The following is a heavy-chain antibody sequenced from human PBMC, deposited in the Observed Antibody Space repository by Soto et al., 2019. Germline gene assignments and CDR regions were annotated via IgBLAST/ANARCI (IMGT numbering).Heavy chain of an antibody. CDR3: AREIRYCSSCLPSYYYYYGMDV. D-gene: IGHD2-2*01. Sequence: GASVKVSCKASGGTFSSYAISWVRQAPGQGLEWMGGIIPIFGTANYAQKFQGRVTITADESTSTAYMELSSLRSEDTAVYYCAREIRYCSSCLPSYYYYYGMDVWGQGTTVTVSS. V-gene: IGHV1-69*13. J-gene: IGHJ6*02. CDR1: GGTFSSYA. CDR2: IIPIFGTA.